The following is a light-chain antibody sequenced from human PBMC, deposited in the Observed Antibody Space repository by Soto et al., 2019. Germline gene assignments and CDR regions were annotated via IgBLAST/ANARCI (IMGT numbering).Light chain of an antibody. Sequence: EIVLTQSPGTLSLSPGESATLSCRASQSVSSSYLAWYQQKPGQAPRLLIYGASSRATGIPDRFSGSGSGTDFTLTFSRLEPEDFAVYYCHQYDSSPITFGGGTKVEIK. CDR3: HQYDSSPIT. CDR2: GAS. J-gene: IGKJ4*01. CDR1: QSVSSSY. V-gene: IGKV3-20*01.